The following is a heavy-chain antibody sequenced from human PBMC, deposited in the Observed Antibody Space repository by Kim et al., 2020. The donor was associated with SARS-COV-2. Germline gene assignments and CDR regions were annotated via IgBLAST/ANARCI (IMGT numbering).Heavy chain of an antibody. Sequence: NQTRKSRVTISVDTSKNKFSLRLSSVTAADTAVYYCARPSYDSSGYYRGWSYWGQGTLVTVSS. V-gene: IGHV4-39*01. D-gene: IGHD3-22*01. CDR3: ARPSYDSSGYYRGWSY. J-gene: IGHJ4*02.